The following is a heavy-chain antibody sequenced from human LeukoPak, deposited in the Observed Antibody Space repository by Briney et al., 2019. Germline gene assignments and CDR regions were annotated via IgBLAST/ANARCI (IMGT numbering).Heavy chain of an antibody. CDR3: AKKKWLATGACDV. J-gene: IGHJ3*01. Sequence: PGGSLSLSCVVSGFPFSSYAMSWVRQAPGKGLEWVSVISGSGSSTHFKDSVKDRLTISRENHKNTLYLQMNSVRAGDTGVYHWAKKKWLATGACDVWPQGTMHSVSS. V-gene: IGHV3-23*01. D-gene: IGHD6-19*01. CDR1: GFPFSSYA. CDR2: ISGSGSST.